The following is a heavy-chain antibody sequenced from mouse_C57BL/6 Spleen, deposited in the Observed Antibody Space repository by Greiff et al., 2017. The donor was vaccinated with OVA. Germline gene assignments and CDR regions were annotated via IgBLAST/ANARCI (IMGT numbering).Heavy chain of an antibody. CDR1: GYTFTDYY. V-gene: IGHV1-26*01. CDR2: INPNNGGT. D-gene: IGHD2-1*01. CDR3: AREGGNYPPAFAY. Sequence: EVQLQQSGPELVKPGASVKISCKASGYTFTDYYMNWVKQSHGKSLEWIGDINPNNGGTSYNQKFKGKATLTVDKSSSTAYMELRSLTSEDSAVYYCAREGGNYPPAFAYWGQGTLVTVSA. J-gene: IGHJ3*01.